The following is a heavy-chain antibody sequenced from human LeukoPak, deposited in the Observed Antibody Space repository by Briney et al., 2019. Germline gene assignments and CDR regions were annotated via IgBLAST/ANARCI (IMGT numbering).Heavy chain of an antibody. CDR1: GFTFSSYA. Sequence: AGTLCRSCAASGFTFSSYALHWVRQAPGKGLEYVSTISRNGDITYYANSVKGRFTISRDNSKNTVLLQMGSLSSDDMAVYYCARRNGAFDIWGQGTRVTVSS. CDR2: ISRNGDIT. D-gene: IGHD2-8*01. CDR3: ARRNGAFDI. V-gene: IGHV3-64*01. J-gene: IGHJ3*02.